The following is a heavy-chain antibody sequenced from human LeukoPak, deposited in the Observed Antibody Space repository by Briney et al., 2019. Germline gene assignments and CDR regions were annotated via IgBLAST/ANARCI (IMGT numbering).Heavy chain of an antibody. CDR3: ARDQAYYFSFADY. Sequence: PGGSLRLSCAASGFNFGSYAMSWVRQAPGKGLEWVSAINGIGGSTYYADSVKGRFTISRDNSKNTLYLQMNSLRAEDTAVYYCARDQAYYFSFADYWGQGKMVTVSS. J-gene: IGHJ4*02. CDR2: INGIGGST. D-gene: IGHD2/OR15-2a*01. V-gene: IGHV3-23*01. CDR1: GFNFGSYA.